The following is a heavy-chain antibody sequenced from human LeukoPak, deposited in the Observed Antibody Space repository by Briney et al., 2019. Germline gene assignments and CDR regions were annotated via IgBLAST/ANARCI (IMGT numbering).Heavy chain of an antibody. CDR1: GFTWRRHE. Sequence: GGSLTLFCTASGFTWRRHEIKWVRQSPGKGLEWFSYINPNGKSKHYGESVKGRFTISRDNAKNSVYLQMNSLRAEDTAVYYCAKDHHVRGCSGFDLDDWGQGTLVTVSS. CDR2: INPNGKSK. D-gene: IGHD3-10*02. J-gene: IGHJ4*02. V-gene: IGHV3-48*03. CDR3: AKDHHVRGCSGFDLDD.